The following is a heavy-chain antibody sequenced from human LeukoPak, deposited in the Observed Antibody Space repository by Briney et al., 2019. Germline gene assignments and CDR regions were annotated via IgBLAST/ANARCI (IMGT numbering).Heavy chain of an antibody. J-gene: IGHJ4*02. Sequence: ASDTLSLTCTVSGGSLNSYIWGWVRQPAGKGLKWIGRIHTTGTTHFNPSLRSRLTMSVDTSKNLFSLNLSSVTAADTAVYYCARQGYGASWYHLDYWGRGTLVTVSS. CDR3: ARQGYGASWYHLDY. V-gene: IGHV4-4*07. CDR1: GGSLNSYI. CDR2: IHTTGTT. D-gene: IGHD6-13*01.